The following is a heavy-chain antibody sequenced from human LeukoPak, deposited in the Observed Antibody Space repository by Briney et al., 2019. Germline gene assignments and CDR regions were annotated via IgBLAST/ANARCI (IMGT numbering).Heavy chain of an antibody. CDR1: GFTFSTYG. Sequence: GRSLRLSCAASGFTFSTYGMHWVRQAPGKGLEWVAVISYDGNNKYYVDSVKGRFTISRDNSENTLYLQMDSLRAEDTAVYYCAGGLLGCSGGSCYPTDYWGQGTLVIVSS. V-gene: IGHV3-30*03. J-gene: IGHJ4*02. D-gene: IGHD2-15*01. CDR2: ISYDGNNK. CDR3: AGGLLGCSGGSCYPTDY.